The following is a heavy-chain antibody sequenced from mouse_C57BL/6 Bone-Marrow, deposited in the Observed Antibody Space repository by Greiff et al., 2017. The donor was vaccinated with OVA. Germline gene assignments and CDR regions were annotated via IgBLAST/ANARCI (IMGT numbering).Heavy chain of an antibody. CDR1: GYTFTSYW. V-gene: IGHV1-64*01. CDR2: IHPNSGST. CDR3: AREGWLYYYAMDY. D-gene: IGHD3-3*01. J-gene: IGHJ4*01. Sequence: QLQQPGAELVKPGASVKLSCKASGYTFTSYWMHWVKQRPGQGLEWIGMIHPNSGSTNYNEKFKSKATLTVDKSSSTAYMQLSSLTSEDSAVYYCAREGWLYYYAMDYWGQGTSVTVSS.